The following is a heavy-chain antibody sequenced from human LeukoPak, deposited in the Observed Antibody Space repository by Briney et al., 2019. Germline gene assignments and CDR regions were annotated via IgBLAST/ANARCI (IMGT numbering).Heavy chain of an antibody. CDR1: GYTFTSYG. J-gene: IGHJ3*01. CDR3: ARGPQVGAFDL. V-gene: IGHV1-69*13. Sequence: GASVKVSCKASGYTFTSYGISWVRQAPGQGLEWMGGIIPIFTTANYAQKFQGRVTITADESTSTAYMELSSLRSEDTAVYYCARGPQVGAFDLWGQGTMVTVSS. D-gene: IGHD1-26*01. CDR2: IIPIFTTA.